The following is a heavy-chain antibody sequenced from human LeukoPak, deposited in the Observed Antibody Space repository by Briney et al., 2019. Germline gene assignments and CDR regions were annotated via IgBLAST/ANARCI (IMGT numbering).Heavy chain of an antibody. D-gene: IGHD4-17*01. Sequence: SETLSLTCSVPGGSISSHYWSWIRQPPGKGLEWIGYIYYSGSTKYNPSLKSRVTIPVDTSKNQFSLKLSSVTAADTAVYYCARGGTTVTPGLLWFDPWGQGTLVTVSS. CDR1: GGSISSHY. J-gene: IGHJ5*02. CDR3: ARGGTTVTPGLLWFDP. V-gene: IGHV4-59*11. CDR2: IYYSGST.